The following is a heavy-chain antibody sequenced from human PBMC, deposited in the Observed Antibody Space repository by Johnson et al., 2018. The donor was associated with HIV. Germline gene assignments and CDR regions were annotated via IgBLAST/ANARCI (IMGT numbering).Heavy chain of an antibody. V-gene: IGHV3-74*02. J-gene: IGHJ3*02. D-gene: IGHD1-26*01. CDR3: ARGRASWELYDAFEI. CDR2: ISGSGGST. Sequence: VQLVESGGGLVQPGGSLRLSCVVSGFTFSSYWMHWVRQAPGKGLVWVSAISGSGGSTYYADSVKGRFTISRDNSKNTLYLQMSSLRAGDTAVYYCARGRASWELYDAFEIWGQGTMVIVSS. CDR1: GFTFSSYW.